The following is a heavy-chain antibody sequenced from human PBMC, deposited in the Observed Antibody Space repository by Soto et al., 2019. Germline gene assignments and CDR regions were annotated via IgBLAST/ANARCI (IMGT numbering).Heavy chain of an antibody. J-gene: IGHJ5*02. V-gene: IGHV3-21*01. Sequence: SGGSLRLSCAASGFTFSSYSMNWVRQAPGKGLEWVSSISSSSSYIYYADSVKGRFTISRDNAKNSLYLQMNSLRAEDTAVYYCAREGEAAADWAFDPWGQGTLVTVSS. CDR3: AREGEAAADWAFDP. CDR2: ISSSSSYI. CDR1: GFTFSSYS. D-gene: IGHD6-13*01.